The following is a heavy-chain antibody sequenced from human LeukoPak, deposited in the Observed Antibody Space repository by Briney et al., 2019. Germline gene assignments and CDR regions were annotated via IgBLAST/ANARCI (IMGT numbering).Heavy chain of an antibody. D-gene: IGHD2-2*01. J-gene: IGHJ4*02. CDR2: ISSSSSTI. V-gene: IGHV3-48*01. Sequence: AGGSLRLSCAASGFTFRSYSMNWVRQAPGKGREGVAYISSSSSTIYYADSVKGRFTSSRDNAKNSLYLQMNSLRAEDTAVYYCARDRCSSTSCGFDYWGQGTLVTVSS. CDR3: ARDRCSSTSCGFDY. CDR1: GFTFRSYS.